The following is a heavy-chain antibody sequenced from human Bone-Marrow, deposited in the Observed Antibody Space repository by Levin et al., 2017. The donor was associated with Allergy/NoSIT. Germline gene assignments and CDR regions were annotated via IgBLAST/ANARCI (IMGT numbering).Heavy chain of an antibody. Sequence: GGSLRLSCVASGFIFSNVWMIWVRQAPGKGPEWLGRIKRKTDGGTTQYAAPVRGRFIISRDDSKNTLYLQMNSLTTEDTAVYYCSTDFAYYGSGVYYNLDYWGLGTLVTVSS. CDR3: STDFAYYGSGVYYNLDY. J-gene: IGHJ4*02. D-gene: IGHD3-10*01. CDR2: IKRKTDGGTT. CDR1: GFIFSNVW. V-gene: IGHV3-15*01.